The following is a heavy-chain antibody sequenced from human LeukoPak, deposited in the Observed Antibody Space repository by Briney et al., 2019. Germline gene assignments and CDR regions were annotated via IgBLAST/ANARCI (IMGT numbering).Heavy chain of an antibody. D-gene: IGHD3-9*01. J-gene: IGHJ6*02. Sequence: SETLSLTCAVYGGSFSGYYWSWIRQPPGKGLEWIGEINHSGSTNYNPSLTSRVTISVDTSKNQFSLKLSSVTAADTAVYYCARGPFGVWGDILTGYPDYYYYGMDVWGQGTTVTVSS. CDR3: ARGPFGVWGDILTGYPDYYYYGMDV. CDR2: INHSGST. CDR1: GGSFSGYY. V-gene: IGHV4-34*01.